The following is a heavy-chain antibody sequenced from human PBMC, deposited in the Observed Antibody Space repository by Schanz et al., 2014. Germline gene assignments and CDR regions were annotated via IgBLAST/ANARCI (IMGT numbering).Heavy chain of an antibody. Sequence: QVQLVHSGAEVKKPGSSMKVSCKASGGTFNSYTINWVRQAPGQGLEWMGRIIPILGIANYAQKFQGRVTITVDRSTSTAYMELSSLRSEDTAVYYCARGYGDSPTDFWGQGTLVTVSS. CDR3: ARGYGDSPTDF. CDR2: IIPILGIA. J-gene: IGHJ4*02. CDR1: GGTFNSYT. D-gene: IGHD4-17*01. V-gene: IGHV1-69*02.